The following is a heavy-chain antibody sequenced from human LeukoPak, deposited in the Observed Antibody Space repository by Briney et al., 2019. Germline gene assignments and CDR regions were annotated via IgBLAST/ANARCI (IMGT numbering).Heavy chain of an antibody. J-gene: IGHJ4*02. CDR1: GGSISSHY. Sequence: SETLSLTCTVSGGSISSHYWSWIRQPPGKGLEWIGYIYYGGGTNYNPSLKSRVTISVDTSKNQFSLKLSSVTAADTAVYYCARERRSGTLDYWGQGALVTVYS. CDR2: IYYGGGT. V-gene: IGHV4-59*11. CDR3: ARERRSGTLDY. D-gene: IGHD2-15*01.